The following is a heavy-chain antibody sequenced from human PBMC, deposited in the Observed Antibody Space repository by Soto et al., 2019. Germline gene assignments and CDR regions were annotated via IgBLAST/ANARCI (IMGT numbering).Heavy chain of an antibody. Sequence: QVQLVQSGAEVKKPGSSVKVSRKASGGTFSSYTISWVRQAPGQGLEWMGRIIPILGIANYAQKFQGRVTITADKSTSTAYMELSSLRSEDTAVYYCAREKGLDYYYYSMDVWGKGTTVTVSS. V-gene: IGHV1-69*08. CDR3: AREKGLDYYYYSMDV. CDR1: GGTFSSYT. CDR2: IIPILGIA. D-gene: IGHD3-16*01. J-gene: IGHJ6*03.